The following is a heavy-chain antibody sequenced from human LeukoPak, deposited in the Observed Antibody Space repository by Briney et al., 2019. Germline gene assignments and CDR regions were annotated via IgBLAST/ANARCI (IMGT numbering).Heavy chain of an antibody. J-gene: IGHJ4*02. CDR2: INWNGGST. V-gene: IGHV3-20*04. CDR1: GFTFDDYG. D-gene: IGHD3-22*01. CDR3: ARGDRSYYDSSGYPFYDY. Sequence: GGSLRLSCAASGFTFDDYGMSWVRQAPGKGLEWVSGINWNGGSTGYADSVKGRFTISRDNAKNSLYLQMNSLRAEDTALYYCARGDRSYYDSSGYPFYDYWGQGTLATVSS.